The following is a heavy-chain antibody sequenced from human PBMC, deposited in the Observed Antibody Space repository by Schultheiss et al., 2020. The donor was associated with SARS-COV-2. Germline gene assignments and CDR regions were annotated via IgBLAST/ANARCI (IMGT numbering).Heavy chain of an antibody. CDR3: ARDRATPPKKEQYQLPQGAFDI. D-gene: IGHD2-2*01. CDR1: GDSVSSNSAA. CDR2: TYYRSKWYN. V-gene: IGHV6-1*01. Sequence: SQTLSLTCAISGDSVSSNSAAWNWIRQSPSRGLEWLGRTYYRSKWYNDYAVSVKSRITINPDTSKNQFSLQLNSVTPEDTAVYYCARDRATPPKKEQYQLPQGAFDIWGQGTMVTVSS. J-gene: IGHJ3*02.